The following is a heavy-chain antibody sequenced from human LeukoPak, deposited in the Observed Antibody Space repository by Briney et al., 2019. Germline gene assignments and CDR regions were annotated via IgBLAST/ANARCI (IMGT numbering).Heavy chain of an antibody. D-gene: IGHD1-26*01. J-gene: IGHJ4*02. CDR1: GYSISSYYY. CDR3: ARMKKWELGGIDY. Sequence: PSETLSLTCTVSGYSISSYYYWGWIRQPPGKGLEWIGEIYHSGSTNYNPSLKSRVTISVDKSKNQFSLKLSSVTAADTAVYYCARMKKWELGGIDYWGQGTLVTVSS. V-gene: IGHV4-38-2*02. CDR2: IYHSGST.